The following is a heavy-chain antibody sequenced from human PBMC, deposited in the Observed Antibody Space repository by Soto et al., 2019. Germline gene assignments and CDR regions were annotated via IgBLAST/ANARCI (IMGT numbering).Heavy chain of an antibody. V-gene: IGHV3-30*18. D-gene: IGHD4-17*01. CDR1: GFTFSAFG. Sequence: QMKLVESGGGVVQPGTSLRLSCVASGFTFSAFGMHWVRQAPGKGLEWVAISSYGGSNKYYGDSVQGRFTISRDNSRDTRYLQMNSLRDEDTAVYYCAKGPLRFPDYGVYAAYSYGMDVWGQGTTVTVSS. J-gene: IGHJ6*02. CDR2: SSYGGSNK. CDR3: AKGPLRFPDYGVYAAYSYGMDV.